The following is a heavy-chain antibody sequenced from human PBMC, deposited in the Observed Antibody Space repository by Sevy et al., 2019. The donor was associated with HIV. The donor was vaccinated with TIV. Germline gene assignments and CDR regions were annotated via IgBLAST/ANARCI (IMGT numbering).Heavy chain of an antibody. CDR2: IYYSGST. D-gene: IGHD3-22*01. J-gene: IGHJ5*02. V-gene: IGHV4-59*01. CDR3: ARRTYYDSSGPSWFDP. Sequence: SETLSLTCTVSGGSISSYYWSWIRQPPGKGLEWIGYIYYSGSTNYNPSLKSRVTISVDTSKNQFSLKLSSVTAADTAVYYCARRTYYDSSGPSWFDPWGQGTLVTVSS. CDR1: GGSISSYY.